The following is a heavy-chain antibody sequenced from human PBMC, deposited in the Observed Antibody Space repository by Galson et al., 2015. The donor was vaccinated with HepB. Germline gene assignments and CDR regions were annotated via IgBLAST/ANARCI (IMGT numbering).Heavy chain of an antibody. J-gene: IGHJ4*02. D-gene: IGHD3-10*01. V-gene: IGHV4-31*03. CDR3: ARGSEDNYGSFDY. Sequence: CTVSGGFISSYNWWSWIRQHSGKGLEWIGYTHYSGSTYYNPSLRGRLTISEGMSKNQFSLKLSSVTAADTAIYYCARGSEDNYGSFDYWGQGTLVTVSS. CDR2: THYSGST. CDR1: GGFISSYNW.